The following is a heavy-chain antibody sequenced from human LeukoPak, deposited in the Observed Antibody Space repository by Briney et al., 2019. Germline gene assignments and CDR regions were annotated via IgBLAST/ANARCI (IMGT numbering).Heavy chain of an antibody. Sequence: PSETLSLTCAVYGGSFSGYYWNWIRQPPGKGLEWIGEINHSGSTKYNPSLKSRVTISVDTSKNQFSLRLTSVTAADTAVYYCARGPLWGATYVAAATYYFDFWVQGTLVTVSS. CDR3: ARGPLWGATYVAAATYYFDF. CDR2: INHSGST. V-gene: IGHV4-34*01. J-gene: IGHJ4*02. D-gene: IGHD1-26*01. CDR1: GGSFSGYY.